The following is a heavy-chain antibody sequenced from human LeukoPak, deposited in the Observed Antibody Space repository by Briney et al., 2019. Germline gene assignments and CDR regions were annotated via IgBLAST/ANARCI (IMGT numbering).Heavy chain of an antibody. D-gene: IGHD4-17*01. CDR3: ARDGDYSLGGLDY. J-gene: IGHJ4*02. V-gene: IGHV1-69*05. CDR2: IIPIFGTA. Sequence: SAKVSCKASGGTFSSYAISWVRQAPGQGLEWMGRIIPIFGTANYAQKFQGRVTITTDESTSTAYMELSSLRSEDTAVYYCARDGDYSLGGLDYWGQGTLVTASS. CDR1: GGTFSSYA.